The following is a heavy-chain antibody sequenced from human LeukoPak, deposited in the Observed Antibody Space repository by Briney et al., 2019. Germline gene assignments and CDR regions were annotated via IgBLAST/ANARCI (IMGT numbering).Heavy chain of an antibody. V-gene: IGHV3-9*01. CDR1: GFTFDDYA. D-gene: IGHD6-6*01. CDR3: ARDLLAARLFDY. Sequence: PGRSLRLSCAASGFTFDDYAMHWVRQAPGKGLEWVSGISWNSGSIGYADSVKGRFTISRDNAKNSLYLQMNSLRAEDTAVYYCARDLLAARLFDYWGQGTLVTVSS. CDR2: ISWNSGSI. J-gene: IGHJ4*02.